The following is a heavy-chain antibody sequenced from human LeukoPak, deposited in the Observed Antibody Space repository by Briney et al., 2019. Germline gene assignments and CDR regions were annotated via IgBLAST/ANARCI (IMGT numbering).Heavy chain of an antibody. CDR2: IKQDGSEK. V-gene: IGHV3-7*01. D-gene: IGHD3-10*01. Sequence: GGSLRLSCAASGFTFSSYWMSWVRQAPGKGLEWVANIKQDGSEKYYVDSVKGRFTISRDNAKNSLYLQMNSLRAEDTAVYYCARAALNLGYYYGSGSYLDYWGQGTLVTVSP. CDR1: GFTFSSYW. J-gene: IGHJ4*02. CDR3: ARAALNLGYYYGSGSYLDY.